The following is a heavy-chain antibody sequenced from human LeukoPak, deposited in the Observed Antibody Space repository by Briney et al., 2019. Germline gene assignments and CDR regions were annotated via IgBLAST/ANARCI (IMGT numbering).Heavy chain of an antibody. CDR2: LSSSSTYV. CDR3: ARVRCSGGGCFYNFDY. V-gene: IGHV3-21*01. D-gene: IGHD2-15*01. J-gene: IGHJ4*02. Sequence: PGGSLRLSCAASGFIFSTYSMNWVRQAPGKGLEWVSSLSSSSTYVYYADSVKGRFTISRDNAKNSLYLQMNSLRAEDTAVYYCARVRCSGGGCFYNFDYWGQGSLVTVSS. CDR1: GFIFSTYS.